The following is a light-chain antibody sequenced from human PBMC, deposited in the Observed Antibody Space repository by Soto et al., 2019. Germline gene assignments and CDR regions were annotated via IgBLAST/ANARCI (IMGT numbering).Light chain of an antibody. V-gene: IGLV1-40*01. CDR3: QSYDSSLTAYV. CDR2: ADY. CDR1: SSNIGAGYD. J-gene: IGLJ1*01. Sequence: QSVLTQPPSVSGAPGQRVTISCTGSSSNIGAGYDVHWYQQLPGTAPKVLIYADYNRPSGVPDRFSGSKSDTSASLAITGLEAEDEADYYCQSYDSSLTAYVFGTGTKLTVL.